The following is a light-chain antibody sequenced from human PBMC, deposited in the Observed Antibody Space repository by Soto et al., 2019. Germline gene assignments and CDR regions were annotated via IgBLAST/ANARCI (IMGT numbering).Light chain of an antibody. CDR1: QSVSSSY. J-gene: IGKJ1*01. Sequence: QAPASLSFSPGESSTLSCRVSQSVSSSYSAWYQQTPGQSPRLLLYGASNRATCVPDRFSGSGSGTDFTLTISRLEPEDFAVYYCQQYGSSPPWTFGQGTKVDI. CDR3: QQYGSSPPWT. CDR2: GAS. V-gene: IGKV3-20*01.